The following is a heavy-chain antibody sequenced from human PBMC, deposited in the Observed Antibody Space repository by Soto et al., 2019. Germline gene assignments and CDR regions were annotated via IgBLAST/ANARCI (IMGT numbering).Heavy chain of an antibody. CDR2: MNPNSGNT. CDR1: GYTFTSYG. CDR3: ARGPTYDILTGYYLYYYYYYMDV. D-gene: IGHD3-9*01. J-gene: IGHJ6*03. V-gene: IGHV1-8*02. Sequence: ASVKVSCKASGYTFTSYGINWVRQATGQGLEWMGWMNPNSGNTGYAQKFQGRVTMTRNTSISTAYMELGSLRSEDTAVYYCARGPTYDILTGYYLYYYYYYMDVWGKGTKVTVSS.